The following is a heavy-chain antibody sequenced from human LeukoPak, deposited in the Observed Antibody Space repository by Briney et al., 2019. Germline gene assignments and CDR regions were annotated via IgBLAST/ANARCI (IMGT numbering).Heavy chain of an antibody. D-gene: IGHD3-9*01. Sequence: ASVKVSCKASGYTFTSYYMHWVRQAPGQGLEWMGIINPSSGSTSYAQKFQGRVTMTRDTSTSTVYMELSSLRSEDTAVYYCARDGGDYDILTGYYDYWGQGTLVTVSS. V-gene: IGHV1-46*01. CDR2: INPSSGST. J-gene: IGHJ4*02. CDR1: GYTFTSYY. CDR3: ARDGGDYDILTGYYDY.